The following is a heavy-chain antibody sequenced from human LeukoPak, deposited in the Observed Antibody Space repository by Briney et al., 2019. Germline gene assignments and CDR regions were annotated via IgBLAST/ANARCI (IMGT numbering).Heavy chain of an antibody. J-gene: IGHJ6*03. D-gene: IGHD3-10*01. CDR2: INHSGST. V-gene: IGHV4-39*07. CDR1: GGSISSSSYY. Sequence: SETLSLTCTVSGGSISSSSYYWGWIRQPPGKGLEWIGEINHSGSTNYNPSLKSRVTISVDTSKNQFSLKLSSVTAADTAVYYCARGKIDYYGSGSYYFYYYYYYMDVWGKGTTVTVSS. CDR3: ARGKIDYYGSGSYYFYYYYYYMDV.